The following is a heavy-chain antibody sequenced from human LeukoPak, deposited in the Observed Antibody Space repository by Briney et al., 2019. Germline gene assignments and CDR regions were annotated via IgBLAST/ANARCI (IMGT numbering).Heavy chain of an antibody. CDR3: ASFAFPYYYDSSGYYYVY. D-gene: IGHD3-22*01. CDR2: IIPIFGTA. J-gene: IGHJ4*02. Sequence: ASVKVSCKASGDTFSSYAISWVRQAPGQGLEWMGGIIPIFGTANYAQKFQGRVTITADESTSTAYMELSSLRSEDTAVYYCASFAFPYYYDSSGYYYVYWGQGTLVTVSS. CDR1: GDTFSSYA. V-gene: IGHV1-69*13.